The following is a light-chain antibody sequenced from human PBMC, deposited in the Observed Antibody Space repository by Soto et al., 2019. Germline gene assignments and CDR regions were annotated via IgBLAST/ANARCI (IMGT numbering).Light chain of an antibody. V-gene: IGKV1-9*01. CDR3: QQLNAYPLT. J-gene: IGKJ4*01. CDR2: AAS. Sequence: DIQLTQSPSLLSASVGDRVTITCRASQAISTYLAWYQQTSGKAPKLLISAASTLQRGVPSRFRGSGSGTQFTLTISSLQPEDFATYYCQQLNAYPLTFCGGTRVEIK. CDR1: QAISTY.